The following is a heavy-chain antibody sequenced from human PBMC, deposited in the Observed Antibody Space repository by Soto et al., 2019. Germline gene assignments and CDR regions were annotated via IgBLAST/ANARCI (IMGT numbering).Heavy chain of an antibody. CDR1: GGTFSSYA. V-gene: IGHV1-69*13. CDR2: IIPIFGTA. J-gene: IGHJ4*02. CDR3: ARGRSIAARAGFDY. D-gene: IGHD6-6*01. Sequence: SVNVSCKASGGTFSSYAISWVRQAPGQGLEWMGGIIPIFGTANYAQKFQGRVTITADESTSTAYMELSSLRSEDTAVHYCARGRSIAARAGFDYWGQGTLVTVSS.